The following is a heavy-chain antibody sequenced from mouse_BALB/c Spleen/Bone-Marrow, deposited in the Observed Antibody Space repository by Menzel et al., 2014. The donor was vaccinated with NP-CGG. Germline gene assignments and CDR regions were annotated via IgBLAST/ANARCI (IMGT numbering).Heavy chain of an antibody. V-gene: IGHV1-4*02. D-gene: IGHD2-1*01. J-gene: IGHJ3*01. CDR3: ARLNCGKPFAY. CDR1: GYIFTSYT. Sequence: VQVVESAAELARPGASVKMSCKASGYIFTSYTMHWVKQRPGQGLEWIGYINPSSGYTEYNQKFKDKSTLTADKSSSTAYMQLSSLTSEDSAVYYCARLNCGKPFAYWGQGTLVTVSA. CDR2: INPSSGYT.